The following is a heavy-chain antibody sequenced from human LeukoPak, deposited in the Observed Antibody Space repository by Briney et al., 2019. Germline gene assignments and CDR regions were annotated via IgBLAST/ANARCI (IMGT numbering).Heavy chain of an antibody. D-gene: IGHD3-22*01. CDR2: ISGSGGTA. CDR1: GFTFSIYA. CDR3: ARDRGYYDSSGYGMDV. V-gene: IGHV3-23*01. Sequence: GGSLRLSCAASGFTFSIYAMSWVRQAPGKGLEWVSAISGSGGTAYYADSVKGRFTISRDNSKNTLYLQMNSLRAEDTAVYYCARDRGYYDSSGYGMDVWGQGTAVTVSS. J-gene: IGHJ6*02.